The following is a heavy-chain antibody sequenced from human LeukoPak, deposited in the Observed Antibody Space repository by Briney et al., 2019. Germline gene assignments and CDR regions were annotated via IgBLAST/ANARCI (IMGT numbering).Heavy chain of an antibody. J-gene: IGHJ3*02. Sequence: ASVKVSCKASGYSFTSYYMHWVRQAPGQGLEWMGIINPSGGSTRYAQKFQGRVTMTRDMSTSTVDMELSSLRSEDTAVYYCASLKNSYDSSGYLVTDAFDIWGQGTMVTVSS. CDR1: GYSFTSYY. D-gene: IGHD3-22*01. CDR3: ASLKNSYDSSGYLVTDAFDI. CDR2: INPSGGST. V-gene: IGHV1-46*01.